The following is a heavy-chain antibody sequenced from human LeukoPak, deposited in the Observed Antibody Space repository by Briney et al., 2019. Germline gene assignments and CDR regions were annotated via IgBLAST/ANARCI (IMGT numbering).Heavy chain of an antibody. J-gene: IGHJ4*02. CDR2: IYYSGST. D-gene: IGHD2-21*02. V-gene: IGHV4-59*11. CDR3: ARDVGEVTGIHFAF. Sequence: ESSETLSLTCTVSGGFINSHYWSWIRQPPGKGLEWIGYIYYSGSTNYNPSLKSRVTISLDRSENKFSLNLSSVTPADTALYYCARDVGEVTGIHFAFWGQGSLVSVSS. CDR1: GGFINSHY.